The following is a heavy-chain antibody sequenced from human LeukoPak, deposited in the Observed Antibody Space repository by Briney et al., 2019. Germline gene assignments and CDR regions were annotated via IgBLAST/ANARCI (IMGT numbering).Heavy chain of an antibody. D-gene: IGHD1-14*01. Sequence: ASVKVSCKASGYTFTGYYMHWVRQAPGQGLEWMGWINPNNGDTHYAQKFQGTVTMTRDTSISTAYMELSSLGSDDTAVYYCARGVAGVYFYYYMDVWGKGTTVTVSS. CDR2: INPNNGDT. CDR3: ARGVAGVYFYYYMDV. J-gene: IGHJ6*03. CDR1: GYTFTGYY. V-gene: IGHV1-2*02.